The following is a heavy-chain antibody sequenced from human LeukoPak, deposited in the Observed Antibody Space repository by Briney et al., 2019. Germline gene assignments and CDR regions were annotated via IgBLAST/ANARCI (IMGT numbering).Heavy chain of an antibody. D-gene: IGHD2-8*02. Sequence: SETLSLTCAVYGGSFSGYYWSWIRQPPGKGLEWIGEINHSGSTNYNPSLKSRVTISVDTSKNQFSLKLSSVTAADTAVYYCARGRGVWWFDPWGQGTLVTVSS. V-gene: IGHV4-34*01. CDR3: ARGRGVWWFDP. J-gene: IGHJ5*02. CDR1: GGSFSGYY. CDR2: INHSGST.